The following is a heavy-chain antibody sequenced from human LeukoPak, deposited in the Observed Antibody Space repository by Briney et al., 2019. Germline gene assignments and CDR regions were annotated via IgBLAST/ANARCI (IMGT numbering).Heavy chain of an antibody. Sequence: GGSLRLSCAASGFTFSHYWMNWLRQAPGKGLEWVANIKPDGSEKYYVDSVKGRFTISRDNAKNSLYLQMNSLRAEDTAVYYCVGVYWGPGTLVTVSS. J-gene: IGHJ4*02. D-gene: IGHD3-16*01. CDR3: VGVY. V-gene: IGHV3-7*01. CDR2: IKPDGSEK. CDR1: GFTFSHYW.